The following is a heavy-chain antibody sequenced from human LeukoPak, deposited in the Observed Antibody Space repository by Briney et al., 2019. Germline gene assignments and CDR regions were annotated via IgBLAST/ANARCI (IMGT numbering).Heavy chain of an antibody. CDR3: ARSGVAATLADWFDP. Sequence: PGGSLRLSCAASGFTVSSYYMNWVRQAPGKELEWVSVMYTGGGRYYADSVRGRFTISRDTSKNMVFLQMNSLRVEDTAVYYCARSGVAATLADWFDPWGQGTLVTVSS. CDR2: MYTGGGR. D-gene: IGHD2-15*01. CDR1: GFTVSSYY. J-gene: IGHJ5*02. V-gene: IGHV3-53*01.